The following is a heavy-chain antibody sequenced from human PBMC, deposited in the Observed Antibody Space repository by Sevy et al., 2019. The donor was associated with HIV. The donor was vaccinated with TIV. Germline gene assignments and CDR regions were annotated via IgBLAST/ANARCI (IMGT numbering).Heavy chain of an antibody. CDR2: FDPEDGET. CDR3: ATAREYYYGSRGYFDY. D-gene: IGHD3-22*01. J-gene: IGHJ4*02. Sequence: ASVKVSCKVSGYTLNELSMHWVRQAPGKGLEWMARFDPEDGETIYAQKFQGRVTMTEDTSTDTAYMELSSLRSEDTAVYYGATAREYYYGSRGYFDYWGQGTLVTVSS. V-gene: IGHV1-24*01. CDR1: GYTLNELS.